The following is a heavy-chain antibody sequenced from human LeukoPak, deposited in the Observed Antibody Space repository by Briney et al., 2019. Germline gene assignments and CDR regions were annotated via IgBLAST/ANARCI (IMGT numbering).Heavy chain of an antibody. D-gene: IGHD6-19*01. CDR3: ARLGYSSGASRDNNWFDP. Sequence: GESLKISCKGSGYSFTSYWISWVRQMPGKGLEWMGRIDPSDSYTNYSPSFQGHVTISADKSISTAYLQWSSLKASDTAMYYCARLGYSSGASRDNNWFDPWGQGTLVTASS. CDR2: IDPSDSYT. J-gene: IGHJ5*02. V-gene: IGHV5-10-1*01. CDR1: GYSFTSYW.